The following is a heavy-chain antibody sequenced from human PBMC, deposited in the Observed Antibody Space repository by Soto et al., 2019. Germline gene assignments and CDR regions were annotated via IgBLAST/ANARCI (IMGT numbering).Heavy chain of an antibody. D-gene: IGHD3-10*01. Sequence: QVQLVESGGGVVQPGRSLRLSCGASGFTFNNYGMHWVRQAPGKGLEWVAVIWYDGTNRYYGDFVKGRFTISRDNSKNTLYLQMNSLRAEDTAVYYCARVHDSTLTTSGLRGYYYYGMDVWGQGTTVTVSS. CDR2: IWYDGTNR. J-gene: IGHJ6*02. CDR3: ARVHDSTLTTSGLRGYYYYGMDV. CDR1: GFTFNNYG. V-gene: IGHV3-33*01.